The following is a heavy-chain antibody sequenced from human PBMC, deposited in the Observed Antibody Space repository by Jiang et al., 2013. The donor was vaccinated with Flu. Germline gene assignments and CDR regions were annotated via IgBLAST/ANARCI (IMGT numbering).Heavy chain of an antibody. V-gene: IGHV4-31*03. J-gene: IGHJ4*02. D-gene: IGHD3-16*02. Sequence: GPGLVKPSQTLSLTCTVSGGSISSDGYYWSWIRQLPGKGLEWVGYIYYSGSTSYNPSLKSRVSISADTSKNHFSLRVSSVTAADTAVYYCARDYRGGPLDYWGQGILVTVSS. CDR3: ARDYRGGPLDY. CDR1: GGSISSDGYY. CDR2: IYYSGST.